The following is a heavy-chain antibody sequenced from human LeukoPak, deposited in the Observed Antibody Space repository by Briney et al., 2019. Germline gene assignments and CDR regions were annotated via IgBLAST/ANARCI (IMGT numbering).Heavy chain of an antibody. CDR2: MYTGGST. CDR1: GDTIRSCY. J-gene: IGHJ4*02. CDR3: ARGSRSGRPIH. V-gene: IGHV4-4*07. D-gene: IGHD6-25*01. Sequence: SETLSLTCTVSGDTIRSCYWSWIRQPAGKGLEWIGRMYTGGSTNYNPSLKSRVTMSGDTSKNQVSLRLTSVTAADTAVYYCARGSRSGRPIHWGQGTLVTVSS.